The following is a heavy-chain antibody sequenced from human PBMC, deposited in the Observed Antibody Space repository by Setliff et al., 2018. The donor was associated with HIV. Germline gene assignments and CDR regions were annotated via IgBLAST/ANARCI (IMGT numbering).Heavy chain of an antibody. J-gene: IGHJ4*02. Sequence: QPVGSLRLSCAASGFTFNKYWMSWVRQAPGEGLEWVANIKEDGSEQNYVDSVKGRFTISRDNSKESVYLEMNSLRAEDTAVYYCARNYYESLWGQGVLVTVSS. V-gene: IGHV3-7*01. CDR3: ARNYYESL. CDR2: IKEDGSEQ. CDR1: GFTFNKYW. D-gene: IGHD3-22*01.